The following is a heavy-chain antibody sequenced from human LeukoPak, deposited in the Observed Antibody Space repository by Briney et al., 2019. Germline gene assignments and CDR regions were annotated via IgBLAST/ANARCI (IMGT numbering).Heavy chain of an antibody. CDR1: GYTFTSYG. CDR3: ARVGLGYSSSWYDY. D-gene: IGHD6-13*01. Sequence: ASVKVSCKASGYTFTSYGISWVRQAPGQGLEWMGWISAYNGNTNYAQKFQGRVTITADESTSTAYMELSSLRSEDTAVYYCARVGLGYSSSWYDYWGQGTLVTVSS. CDR2: ISAYNGNT. V-gene: IGHV1-18*01. J-gene: IGHJ4*02.